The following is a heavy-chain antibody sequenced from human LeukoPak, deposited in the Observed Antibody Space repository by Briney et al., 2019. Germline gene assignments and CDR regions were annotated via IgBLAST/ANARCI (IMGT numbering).Heavy chain of an antibody. CDR1: GFTFNSYA. D-gene: IGHD3-10*01. V-gene: IGHV3-64*02. Sequence: TGGSLRLSCAASGFTFNSYAMHWVRQAPGKGLEYVSAISSNGGSTYYADFVKGRFTISRDNSKNTLYLQMGSLRAEDMAVYYCARGVDYYGSGSYWSNWFDPWGQGTLVTVSS. CDR2: ISSNGGST. J-gene: IGHJ5*02. CDR3: ARGVDYYGSGSYWSNWFDP.